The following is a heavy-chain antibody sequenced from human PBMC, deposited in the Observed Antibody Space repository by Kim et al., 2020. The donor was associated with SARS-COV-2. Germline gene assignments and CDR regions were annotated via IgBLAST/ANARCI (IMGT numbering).Heavy chain of an antibody. CDR2: ISYDGSNK. V-gene: IGHV3-30-3*01. J-gene: IGHJ6*02. CDR1: GFTFSSYA. Sequence: GGSLRLSCAASGFTFSSYAMHWVRQAPGKGLEWVAVISYDGSNKYYADSVKGRFTISRDNYKNTLYLQMNSLRAEDTAVYYCARGRKIYDFWSGYTPDYYYGMDVWGQGTTVTVSS. CDR3: ARGRKIYDFWSGYTPDYYYGMDV. D-gene: IGHD3-3*01.